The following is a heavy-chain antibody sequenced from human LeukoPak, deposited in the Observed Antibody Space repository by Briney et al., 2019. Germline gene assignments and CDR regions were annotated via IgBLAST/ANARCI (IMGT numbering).Heavy chain of an antibody. D-gene: IGHD3-3*01. CDR3: ARDQAPGPIYDFWSGYYYYGMDV. V-gene: IGHV3-33*01. Sequence: PGGSLRLSCAASGFTFSSYGMHWVRQAPGKGLEWVAVIWYDGSNKYYADSVKGRFTISRDNSKNTLYLQMNSLRAEDTAVYYCARDQAPGPIYDFWSGYYYYGMDVWGQGTTVTVSS. CDR2: IWYDGSNK. J-gene: IGHJ6*02. CDR1: GFTFSSYG.